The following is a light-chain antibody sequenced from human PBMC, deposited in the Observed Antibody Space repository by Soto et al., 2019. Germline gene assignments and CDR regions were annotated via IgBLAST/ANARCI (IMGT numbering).Light chain of an antibody. CDR2: DVS. V-gene: IGLV2-14*03. CDR1: SRDVGAYDF. J-gene: IGLJ1*01. CDR3: GSYTISSSRV. Sequence: QPVLTQPASVSGTPGQSITISCTGTSRDVGAYDFVSWYQQHPGKAPKLMIYDVSNRPSGVSTRFSGSKSGNTASLTISGLQAEDEADYYCGSYTISSSRVFGTGTKVTVL.